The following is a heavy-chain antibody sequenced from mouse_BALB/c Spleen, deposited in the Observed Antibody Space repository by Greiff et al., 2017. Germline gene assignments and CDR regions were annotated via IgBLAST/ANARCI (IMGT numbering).Heavy chain of an antibody. CDR2: IWAGGST. CDR1: GFSLTSYG. D-gene: IGHD3-3*01. Sequence: VKLMESGPGLVAPSQSLSITCTVSGFSLTSYGVHWVRQPPGKGLEWLGVIWAGGSTNYNSALMSRLSISKDNSKSQVFLKMNSLQTDDTAMYYCAREAGRAMDYWGQGTSVTVSS. V-gene: IGHV2-9*02. CDR3: AREAGRAMDY. J-gene: IGHJ4*01.